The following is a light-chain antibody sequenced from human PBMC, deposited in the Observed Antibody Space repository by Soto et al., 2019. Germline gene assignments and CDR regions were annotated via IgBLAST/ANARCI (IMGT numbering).Light chain of an antibody. CDR3: SSYTSSSLNVV. J-gene: IGLJ2*01. CDR1: SSDVGGYNY. Sequence: QAVVTQPASVSGSPGQSITISCTGTSSDVGGYNYISWYQQHPGKAPKLMIYDVNNRPSGVSNRFSGSKSGNTASLTISGPQAEDEADYYCSSYTSSSLNVVFGGGTKLTVL. V-gene: IGLV2-14*01. CDR2: DVN.